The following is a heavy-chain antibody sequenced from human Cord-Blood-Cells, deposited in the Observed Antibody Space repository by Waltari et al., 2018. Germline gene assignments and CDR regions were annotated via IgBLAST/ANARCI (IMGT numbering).Heavy chain of an antibody. D-gene: IGHD1-1*01. CDR1: GYSFTSYW. Sequence: EVQLVQSGAEVKKPGESLKITCKGSGYSFTSYWIGWVRQMPGKGLEWMGVLDPGSYDSRYRPYFQGQVTISADKSISTAYLQWSSLKASDTAVYYCPRRGTFTPATLDFDLWGRGTLVTVSS. CDR2: LDPGSYDS. CDR3: PRRGTFTPATLDFDL. V-gene: IGHV5-51*01. J-gene: IGHJ2*01.